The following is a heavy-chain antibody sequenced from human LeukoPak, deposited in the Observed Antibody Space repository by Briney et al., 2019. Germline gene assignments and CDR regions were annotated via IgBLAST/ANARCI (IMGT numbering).Heavy chain of an antibody. V-gene: IGHV3-23*01. CDR1: GFTFSSYA. Sequence: PGGSLRLSCAGSGFTFSSYAISWVRQAAGKGLEWVSAVSGSGGSTSYADSVEGRFTISRHNSKKPLYLQMNSMRAEDTAVYYCARGTRDRSSSWYGVAFDIWGQGTMVTVSS. CDR2: VSGSGGST. J-gene: IGHJ3*02. CDR3: ARGTRDRSSSWYGVAFDI. D-gene: IGHD6-13*01.